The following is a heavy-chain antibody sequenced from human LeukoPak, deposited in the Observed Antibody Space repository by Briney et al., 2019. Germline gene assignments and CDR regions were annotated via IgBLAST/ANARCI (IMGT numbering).Heavy chain of an antibody. CDR3: VREARGYHYTYFDY. CDR2: VSSGFHA. CDR1: GFTLGSHD. J-gene: IGHJ4*02. V-gene: IGHV3-13*01. Sequence: GGSLRLSCTASGFTLGSHDMHWVRQIPGKGLEWVAAVSSGFHAFFSDSVQGRFTVSREDARNSLYLQMNSLRAGDTAVYYCVREARGYHYTYFDYWGQGTLVTVSS. D-gene: IGHD5-18*01.